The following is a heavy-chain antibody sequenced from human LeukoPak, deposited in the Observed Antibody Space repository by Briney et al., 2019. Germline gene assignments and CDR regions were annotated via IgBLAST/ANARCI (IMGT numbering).Heavy chain of an antibody. Sequence: GGSLRLSCAASGFTFSSYEMNWVRQAPGKGLEWVSYISSSGSTIYYADSVKGRFTISRDNAKNSLYLQMNSLRAEDTAVYYCARAITNYGYIFDYWGQGTLVTVSS. CDR1: GFTFSSYE. CDR3: ARAITNYGYIFDY. D-gene: IGHD5-18*01. V-gene: IGHV3-48*03. J-gene: IGHJ4*02. CDR2: ISSSGSTI.